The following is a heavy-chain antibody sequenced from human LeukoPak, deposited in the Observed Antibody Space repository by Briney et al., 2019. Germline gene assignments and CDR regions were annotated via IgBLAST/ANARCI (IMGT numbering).Heavy chain of an antibody. CDR1: GYNFASYW. CDR3: ARRFGGSGTYDRVFLDY. J-gene: IGHJ4*02. Sequence: GESLKVSCKGSGYNFASYWIGWVRQMPGKGLEWMGIIYPGDSDTRYNPSFRGQVTMSVDKSISIAYLQWSSLRVSDSAMYFCARRFGGSGTYDRVFLDYWGQGTLVTVSS. V-gene: IGHV5-51*01. D-gene: IGHD1-26*01. CDR2: IYPGDSDT.